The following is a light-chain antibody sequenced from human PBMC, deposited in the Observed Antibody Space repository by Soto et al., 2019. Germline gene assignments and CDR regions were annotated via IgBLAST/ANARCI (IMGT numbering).Light chain of an antibody. CDR2: DVS. V-gene: IGLV2-14*03. CDR3: NSFTTSSTLV. CDR1: SSDVGAYNY. Sequence: QSALTQPASVSGSPGQSITISCTGTSSDVGAYNYVSWYQHHPGKAPKLMIYDVSNRPSGVPNRFSGSKSGNTASLTISGLQAEDEAEYYCNSFTTSSTLVFGGGTKVTVL. J-gene: IGLJ2*01.